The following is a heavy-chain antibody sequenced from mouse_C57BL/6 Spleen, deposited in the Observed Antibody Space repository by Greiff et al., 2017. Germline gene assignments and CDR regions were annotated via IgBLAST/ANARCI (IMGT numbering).Heavy chain of an antibody. Sequence: VQLQQSGPELVKPGASVKISCKASGYTFTDYYMNWVKQSHGKSLEWIGDINPNNGGTSYNQKFKGKATLTVDKSSSTAYMELRSLTSEDSAVYYCARWGLDGSTPYYFDYWGQGTTLTVSS. D-gene: IGHD1-1*01. CDR1: GYTFTDYY. CDR3: ARWGLDGSTPYYFDY. V-gene: IGHV1-26*01. J-gene: IGHJ2*01. CDR2: INPNNGGT.